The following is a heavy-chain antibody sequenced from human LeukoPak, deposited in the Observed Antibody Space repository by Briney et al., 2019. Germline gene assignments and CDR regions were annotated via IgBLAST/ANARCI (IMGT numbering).Heavy chain of an antibody. CDR1: GYTFTSYD. D-gene: IGHD1-26*01. CDR2: TNPNSGNT. J-gene: IGHJ4*02. Sequence: ASVKVSCKASGYTFTSYDINWVRQATGQGLEWMGWTNPNSGNTGYTQKLQGRVTMTTDTSTSTAYMELRSLRSDDTAVYYCARERTIVGATKGDYWGQGTLVTVSS. CDR3: ARERTIVGATKGDY. V-gene: IGHV1-8*01.